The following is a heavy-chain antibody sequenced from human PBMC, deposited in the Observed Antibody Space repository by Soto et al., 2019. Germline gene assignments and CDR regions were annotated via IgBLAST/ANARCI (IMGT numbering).Heavy chain of an antibody. CDR2: INPKSGGT. CDR3: ARGDSADCSNGVCSFFYNHDMDV. J-gene: IGHJ6*02. Sequence: GASVKVSCKASGYSFTDYHIHWVRQAPGQGLEWLGRINPKSGGTSTAQKFQGWVTMTTDTSISTASMELTRLTSDDTAIYYCARGDSADCSNGVCSFFYNHDMDVWGQGTTVTVSS. D-gene: IGHD2-8*01. V-gene: IGHV1-2*04. CDR1: GYSFTDYH.